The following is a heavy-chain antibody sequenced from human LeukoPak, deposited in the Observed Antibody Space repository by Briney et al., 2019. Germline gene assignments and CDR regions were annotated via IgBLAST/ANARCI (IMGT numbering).Heavy chain of an antibody. CDR2: INPSGGST. CDR3: ARSLTTVVPVEVGRYYFDY. CDR1: GYTFTSNY. J-gene: IGHJ4*02. Sequence: ASVKVSCKASGYTFTSNYMHWVRQAPGQGLEWMGIINPSGGSTSYAQKFQGRVTMTRDTSTSTVYMELSSLRSEDTAVYYCARSLTTVVPVEVGRYYFDYWGQGTLVTVSS. D-gene: IGHD4-23*01. V-gene: IGHV1-46*01.